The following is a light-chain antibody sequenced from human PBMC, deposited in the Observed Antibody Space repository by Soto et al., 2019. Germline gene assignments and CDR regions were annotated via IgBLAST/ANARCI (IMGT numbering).Light chain of an antibody. Sequence: QCALTQPPSASGSFGQSVTISCTGTSSDVGGYNYVSWYQQHPGKAPKLMIYEVSERPPGVPDRFSGSKSGNTASLTVSGLQADDEADYYCSSYSGTNYHYVFGTGTKVTVL. CDR3: SSYSGTNYHYV. V-gene: IGLV2-8*01. J-gene: IGLJ1*01. CDR1: SSDVGGYNY. CDR2: EVS.